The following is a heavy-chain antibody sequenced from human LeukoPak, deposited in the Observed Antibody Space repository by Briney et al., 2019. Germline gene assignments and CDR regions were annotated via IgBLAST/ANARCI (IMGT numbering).Heavy chain of an antibody. J-gene: IGHJ4*02. CDR2: IYNSGVT. Sequence: SETLSLTCTVSGYSISSGYYWGWIRQSPGKVLEWIGSIYNSGVTYYNPSLKSRVTISVDTSKNQFSLKLSSVTAADTAVYYCARVPGAAAGNFDYWGQGTLVTVSS. V-gene: IGHV4-38-2*02. D-gene: IGHD6-13*01. CDR1: GYSISSGYY. CDR3: ARVPGAAAGNFDY.